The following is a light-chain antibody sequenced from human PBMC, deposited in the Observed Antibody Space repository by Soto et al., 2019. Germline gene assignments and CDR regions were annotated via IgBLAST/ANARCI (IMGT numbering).Light chain of an antibody. CDR3: QSYDSSLSGWV. Sequence: QSALTQPPSVSGAPGQRVTISCTGSSSNIGAGYVVHWYQQLPGTAPKLLIYCNSNRPSGVPDRFSGSKSGTSASLAITGLQAEDEADYYCQSYDSSLSGWVFGGGTKLTVL. CDR1: SSNIGAGYV. CDR2: CNS. V-gene: IGLV1-40*01. J-gene: IGLJ3*02.